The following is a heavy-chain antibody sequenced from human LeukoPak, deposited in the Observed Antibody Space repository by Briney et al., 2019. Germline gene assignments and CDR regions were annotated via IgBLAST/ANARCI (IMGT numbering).Heavy chain of an antibody. J-gene: IGHJ4*02. Sequence: GGSLRLSCAASGFTFSSYSMNWVRRAPGKGLEWVSYTSSSSSTIYYADSVKGRFTISRDNAKNSLYLQMNSLRAEDTAVYYCARDPLWFGELRRGFDYWGQGTLVTVSS. CDR2: TSSSSSTI. V-gene: IGHV3-48*04. CDR3: ARDPLWFGELRRGFDY. CDR1: GFTFSSYS. D-gene: IGHD3-10*01.